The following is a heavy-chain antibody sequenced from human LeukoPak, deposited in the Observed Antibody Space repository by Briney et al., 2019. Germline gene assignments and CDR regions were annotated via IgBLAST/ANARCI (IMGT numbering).Heavy chain of an antibody. D-gene: IGHD6-13*01. CDR3: ARDVSLIAAAGGGPDAFDI. J-gene: IGHJ3*02. CDR2: ISSSGSTI. CDR1: GFTFSSYE. Sequence: GGSLRLSCAASGFTFSSYEMNWVRQAPGKGLEWVSYISSSGSTIYYADSVKGRFTISRDNAKNSLYLQMNSLRAEDTAVYYCARDVSLIAAAGGGPDAFDIWGQGTMVTVSS. V-gene: IGHV3-48*03.